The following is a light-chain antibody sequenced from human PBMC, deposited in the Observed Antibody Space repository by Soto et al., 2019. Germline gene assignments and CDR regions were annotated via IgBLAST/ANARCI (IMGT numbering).Light chain of an antibody. CDR1: SSNIGADYD. CDR2: GDT. J-gene: IGLJ2*01. CDR3: QSYDRSLSGSI. V-gene: IGLV1-40*01. Sequence: QSVLTQPPSVSGAPGQRVIISCTGSSSNIGADYDVHWYQQLPGTAPKLLIYGDTNRPSGVPDRFSGSKSVTSASLAITGLQAEDEADYYCQSYDRSLSGSIFGGGTKLTVL.